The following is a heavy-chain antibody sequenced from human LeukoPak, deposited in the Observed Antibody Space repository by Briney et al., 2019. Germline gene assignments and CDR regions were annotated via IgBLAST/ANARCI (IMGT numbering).Heavy chain of an antibody. D-gene: IGHD3-3*01. Sequence: PGGSLRLSCAASGFTFSSYRMSWVRQAPGKGLEWVANIKQDGSEKYYVDSVKGRFTISRDNAKNSLYLQMNSLRAEDTAVYYCASLNYDFWSGYPYYYYYYMDVWGKGTTVTVSS. CDR3: ASLNYDFWSGYPYYYYYYMDV. CDR2: IKQDGSEK. V-gene: IGHV3-7*01. CDR1: GFTFSSYR. J-gene: IGHJ6*03.